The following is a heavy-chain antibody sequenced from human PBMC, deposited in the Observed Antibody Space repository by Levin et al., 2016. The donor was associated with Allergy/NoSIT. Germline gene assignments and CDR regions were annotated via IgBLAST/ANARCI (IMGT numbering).Heavy chain of an antibody. D-gene: IGHD2-2*01. CDR2: TYYNSKWYN. J-gene: IGHJ4*02. Sequence: SCAISGDSVSGNNGAWNWIRQSPSRGLEWLGRTYYNSKWYNDYAVSVKSRITINPDTSKNQFSLQLNSVTPEDTAVYYCASYEYQLLSEVRSATFDYWGQGTLVTVSS. V-gene: IGHV6-1*01. CDR3: ASYEYQLLSEVRSATFDY. CDR1: GDSVSGNNGA.